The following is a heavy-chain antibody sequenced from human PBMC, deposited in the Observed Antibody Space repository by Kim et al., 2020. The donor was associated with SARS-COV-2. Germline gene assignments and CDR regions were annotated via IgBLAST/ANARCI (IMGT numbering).Heavy chain of an antibody. CDR1: GGSISSYY. V-gene: IGHV4-59*01. CDR2: IYYSGST. Sequence: SETLSLTCTVSGGSISSYYWSWIRQPPGKGLEWIGYIYYSGSTNYNPSLKSRVTISVDTSKNQFSLKLSSVTAADTAVYYCARDGGLRLLLGELSLRYYG. CDR3: ARDGGLRLLLGELSLRYYG. J-gene: IGHJ6*01. D-gene: IGHD3-16*02.